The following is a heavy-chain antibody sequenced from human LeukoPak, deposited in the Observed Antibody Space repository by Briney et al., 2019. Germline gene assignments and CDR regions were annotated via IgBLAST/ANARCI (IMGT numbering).Heavy chain of an antibody. D-gene: IGHD6-6*01. J-gene: IGHJ4*02. CDR1: GFTFSSYA. CDR3: AKDGSYSSSSRLDY. Sequence: GGSLRLSCAASGFTFSSYAMSWVRQAPGKGLEWVSAISGSGGSTYYADSVKGRFTISRDNSKNTLYLQMNSLRAEDTAVYYCAKDGSYSSSSRLDYWGQGTLVTVSS. V-gene: IGHV3-23*01. CDR2: ISGSGGST.